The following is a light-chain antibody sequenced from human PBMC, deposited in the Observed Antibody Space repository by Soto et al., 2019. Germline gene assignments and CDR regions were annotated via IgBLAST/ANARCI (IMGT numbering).Light chain of an antibody. Sequence: EVVLTQSPATLSLSPGERATLSCRASQSIHTSLAWYQQKSGKPPRLVIYDSTLRANGVPDRFGGSRSGTEFTLTINSLEPEDFAVYYCQQRNVWPPIPFGQGTRLEIK. V-gene: IGKV3-11*01. CDR3: QQRNVWPPIP. CDR1: QSIHTS. J-gene: IGKJ5*01. CDR2: DST.